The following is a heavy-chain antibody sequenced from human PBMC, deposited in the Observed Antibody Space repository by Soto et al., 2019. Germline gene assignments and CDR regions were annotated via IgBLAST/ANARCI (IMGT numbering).Heavy chain of an antibody. D-gene: IGHD3-22*01. Sequence: EVQLVESGGGLVQPGGSLRLSCATSGFTFRSYGMNWVRQTPGKGLDWVSHISSSGGTKNYADSVKGRFIVSRDNAQNSLYLQMSSLRAEDTAVYYCAREYYHDGSGYFDYWGQGTLVTVSS. CDR2: ISSSGGTK. V-gene: IGHV3-48*03. J-gene: IGHJ4*02. CDR3: AREYYHDGSGYFDY. CDR1: GFTFRSYG.